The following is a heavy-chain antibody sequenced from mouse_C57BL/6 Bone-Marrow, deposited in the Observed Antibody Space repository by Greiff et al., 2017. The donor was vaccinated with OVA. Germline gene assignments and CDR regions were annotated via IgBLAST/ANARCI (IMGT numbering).Heavy chain of an antibody. V-gene: IGHV1-58*01. J-gene: IGHJ4*01. Sequence: VQLKESGAELVRPGSSVKMSCKTSGYTFTSYGINWVKQRPGQGLECIGYIYIGNGYTEYNEKFKGKATLTSDTSSSTAYMQLSRLTSEDSAIYFWARGRGPYYAMDYWGQGTSVTVSS. CDR2: IYIGNGYT. CDR3: ARGRGPYYAMDY. CDR1: GYTFTSYG.